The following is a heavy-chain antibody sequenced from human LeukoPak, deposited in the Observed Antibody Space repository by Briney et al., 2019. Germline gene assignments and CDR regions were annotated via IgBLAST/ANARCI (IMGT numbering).Heavy chain of an antibody. CDR2: INPGGSSI. D-gene: IGHD1-14*01. V-gene: IGHV3-74*01. CDR3: ARSNQADDY. CDR1: GFTFSSYW. Sequence: PARSLRLSCAASGFTFSSYWLHWVRQVPGKGLVWVARINPGGSSITYADPVKGRFTISRDNAKNTLYLQMDSLRAEDTGVYYCARSNQADDYWGQGTLVTVSS. J-gene: IGHJ4*02.